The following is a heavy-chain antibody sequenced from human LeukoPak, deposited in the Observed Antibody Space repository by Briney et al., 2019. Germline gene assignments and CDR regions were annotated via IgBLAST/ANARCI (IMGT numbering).Heavy chain of an antibody. D-gene: IGHD6-19*01. V-gene: IGHV3-43*02. Sequence: PGGSLRLSCAASGFTFDDYAMHWVRQAPGKGLEWVSLISGDGGSTYYADSVKSRFTISRDNSKNSLYLQMNSLRTEDTALYYCAKIGSSGWYPYYFDYWGQGTLVTVSS. CDR2: ISGDGGST. CDR1: GFTFDDYA. CDR3: AKIGSSGWYPYYFDY. J-gene: IGHJ4*02.